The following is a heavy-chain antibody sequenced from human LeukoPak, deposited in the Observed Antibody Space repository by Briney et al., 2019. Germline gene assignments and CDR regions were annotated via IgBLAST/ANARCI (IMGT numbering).Heavy chain of an antibody. D-gene: IGHD3-10*01. CDR1: GFTFSSYG. J-gene: IGHJ4*02. CDR3: AKDHGSGSFDY. CDR2: ISYDGSNK. V-gene: IGHV3-30*18. Sequence: GGSLRLSCAASGFTFSSYGMHWVRQAPGKGLEWVAVISYDGSNKYYADSVKGRFTISRDNSKNTLYLQMNSLRAEDTAVYYCAKDHGSGSFDYWGQGTLVTVSS.